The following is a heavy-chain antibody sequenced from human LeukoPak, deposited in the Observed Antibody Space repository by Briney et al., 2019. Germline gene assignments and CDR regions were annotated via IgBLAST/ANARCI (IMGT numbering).Heavy chain of an antibody. Sequence: SETLSLTCTVSGGSISSSSYYWGWIRQPPGKGLEWIGSIYYSGSTYYNPSLKSRVTISVDTSKNQFSLKLSSVTAADTAVYYCARQGIAARRGSFDYWGQGTLVTVSS. J-gene: IGHJ4*02. D-gene: IGHD6-6*01. V-gene: IGHV4-39*01. CDR3: ARQGIAARRGSFDY. CDR1: GGSISSSSYY. CDR2: IYYSGST.